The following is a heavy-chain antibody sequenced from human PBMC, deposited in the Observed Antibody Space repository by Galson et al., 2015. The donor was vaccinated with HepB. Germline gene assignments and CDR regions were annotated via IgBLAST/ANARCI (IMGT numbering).Heavy chain of an antibody. CDR1: GFTSSSYS. CDR3: VKEIV. Sequence: RLSCAASGFTSSSYSMHWVRQAPGKGLEYISAISNDGGSTYYTESVKGRFIISRDNSKNTLYLQMSSLRPDDTAVYFCVKEIVWGQGTLVTVSS. CDR2: ISNDGGST. D-gene: IGHD1-26*01. V-gene: IGHV3-64D*06. J-gene: IGHJ4*02.